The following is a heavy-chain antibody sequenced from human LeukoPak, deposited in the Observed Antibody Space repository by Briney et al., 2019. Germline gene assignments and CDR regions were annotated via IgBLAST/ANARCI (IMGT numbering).Heavy chain of an antibody. CDR2: ISGSGNVI. J-gene: IGHJ4*02. CDR3: AEARYNNSWDYFDY. Sequence: GGSLRLSCAASGFTFGTSAMTWVRQAPGKGLEWVSSISGSGNVIYDSDSVKGRFSISRDNPKGTLYLQMNSLRAEDTATYFCAEARYNNSWDYFDYWGLGTLVTVSS. D-gene: IGHD6-19*01. CDR1: GFTFGTSA. V-gene: IGHV3-23*01.